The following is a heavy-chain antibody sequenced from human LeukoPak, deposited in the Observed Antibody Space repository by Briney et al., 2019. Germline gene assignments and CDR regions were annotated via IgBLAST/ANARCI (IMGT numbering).Heavy chain of an antibody. V-gene: IGHV3-53*04. D-gene: IGHD3-10*01. J-gene: IGHJ5*02. CDR1: GFTVSSNY. Sequence: GGSLRLSCAASGFTVSSNYMSWVRQAPGKGLEWVSVIYSGGSTYYADSVKGRFTISRHNSKNTLYLQMNSLRAEDTAVYYCARGGSVRGVIVTWFDPWGQGTLVTVSS. CDR3: ARGGSVRGVIVTWFDP. CDR2: IYSGGST.